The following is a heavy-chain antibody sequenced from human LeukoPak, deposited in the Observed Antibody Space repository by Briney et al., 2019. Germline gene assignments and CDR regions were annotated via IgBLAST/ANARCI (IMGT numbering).Heavy chain of an antibody. D-gene: IGHD6-13*01. CDR1: GGSFSGYY. V-gene: IGHV4-59*12. J-gene: IGHJ3*02. Sequence: SETLSLTCAVYGGSFSGYYWSWIRQPPGKGLEWIGYAYYSGHTNYNPSLKSRVTMSVDTSKNQFSLKLSSVTAADTAVYYCARATYSSSADAFDIWGQGTMVTVSS. CDR3: ARATYSSSADAFDI. CDR2: AYYSGHT.